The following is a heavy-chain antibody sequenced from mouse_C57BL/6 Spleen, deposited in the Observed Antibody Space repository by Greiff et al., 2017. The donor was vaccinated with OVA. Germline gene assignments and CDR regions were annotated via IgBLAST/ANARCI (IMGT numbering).Heavy chain of an antibody. CDR3: ARSYYSNYEGFAY. D-gene: IGHD2-5*01. CDR2: INPNNGGT. V-gene: IGHV1-18*01. CDR1: GYTFTDYN. J-gene: IGHJ3*01. Sequence: VQLQQSGPELVKPGASVKIPCKASGYTFTDYNMDWVKQSHGKSLEWIGDINPNNGGTIYNQKFKGKATLTVDKSSSTAYMELRSLTSEDTAVYYCARSYYSNYEGFAYWGQGTLVTVSA.